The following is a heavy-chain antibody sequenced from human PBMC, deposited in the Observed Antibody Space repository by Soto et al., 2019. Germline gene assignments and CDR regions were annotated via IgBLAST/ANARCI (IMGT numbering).Heavy chain of an antibody. CDR3: ASGWFGEFVYYFDY. Sequence: SETLSLTCTVSGGSISSNNYYWGWIRQPPGKGLEWIGSIYYSGSTYYNPSLKSRVTISVDTSKNQFSLKLSSVTAADTAVYYCASGWFGEFVYYFDYWGQGTLVTVSS. CDR2: IYYSGST. J-gene: IGHJ4*02. D-gene: IGHD3-10*01. V-gene: IGHV4-39*07. CDR1: GGSISSNNYY.